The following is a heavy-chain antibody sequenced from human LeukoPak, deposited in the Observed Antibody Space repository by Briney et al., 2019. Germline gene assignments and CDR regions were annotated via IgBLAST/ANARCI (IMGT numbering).Heavy chain of an antibody. CDR3: AKDGTGDSTGWSNYFDY. V-gene: IGHV3-23*01. D-gene: IGHD6-19*01. CDR1: GFTFSTYA. J-gene: IGHJ4*02. CDR2: ISSSGGST. Sequence: GGSLRLSCAASGFTFSTYAMSWVRQAPGEGLEWVSGISSSGGSTYYAESVKGRFTISRDNSENTLHLQMSSLRSEDTAIYYCAKDGTGDSTGWSNYFDYWGQGTLVTVSS.